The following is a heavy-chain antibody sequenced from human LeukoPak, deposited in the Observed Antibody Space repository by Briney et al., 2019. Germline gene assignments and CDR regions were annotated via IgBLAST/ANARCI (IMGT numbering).Heavy chain of an antibody. CDR2: IIPIFGTA. D-gene: IGHD4-23*01. J-gene: IGHJ4*02. CDR3: ARSPDYGGTYFDY. V-gene: IGHV1-69*13. CDR1: GGTFSSYA. Sequence: SVKVSCKASGGTFSSYAISWVRQAPGQGLEWMGGIIPIFGTANYAQKFQGRVTITADEPTSTAYMELSSLRSEDTAVYYCARSPDYGGTYFDYWGQGTLVTVSS.